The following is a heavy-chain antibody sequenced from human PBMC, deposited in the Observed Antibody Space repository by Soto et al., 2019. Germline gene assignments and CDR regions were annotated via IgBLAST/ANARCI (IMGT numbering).Heavy chain of an antibody. D-gene: IGHD3-10*01. CDR3: AKDQDGSGSYYVYPDY. V-gene: IGHV3-23*01. J-gene: IGHJ4*02. CDR2: ISGSSGST. Sequence: PGGSLRLSCAASGFIFSNYAMNWVRQAPGKGLEWVSIISGSSGSTYYADSVKGRFIISRDNSKNTLYLQMNSLRAEDTAVYYCAKDQDGSGSYYVYPDYWGQGTLVTVSS. CDR1: GFIFSNYA.